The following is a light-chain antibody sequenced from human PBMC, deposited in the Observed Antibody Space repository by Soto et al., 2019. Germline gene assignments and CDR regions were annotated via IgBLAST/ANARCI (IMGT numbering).Light chain of an antibody. CDR1: QGIGSA. CDR2: DAS. Sequence: IQLTQSPSSLSASVGERVTITCRAGQGIGSALAWYQQRPGKAPKLLLYDASNLEAGVPSRFSGSGSGTDFTLTITSLRPEDFATYYCQQFNGFPLTFGGGTKVQIK. V-gene: IGKV1-13*02. J-gene: IGKJ4*01. CDR3: QQFNGFPLT.